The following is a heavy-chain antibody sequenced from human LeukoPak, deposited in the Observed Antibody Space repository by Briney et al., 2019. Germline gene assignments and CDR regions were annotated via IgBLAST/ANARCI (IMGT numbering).Heavy chain of an antibody. V-gene: IGHV1-69*04. CDR2: IIPILGIA. CDR1: GGTFSSYA. Sequence: ASVKVSCKASGGTFSSYAISWVRQAPGQGLEWMGRIIPILGIANYAQKFQGRVTITADKSTSTAYMELSSLRSEDAAVYYCARDLLDYDSSGSPGYWGQGTLVTVSS. CDR3: ARDLLDYDSSGSPGY. D-gene: IGHD3-22*01. J-gene: IGHJ4*02.